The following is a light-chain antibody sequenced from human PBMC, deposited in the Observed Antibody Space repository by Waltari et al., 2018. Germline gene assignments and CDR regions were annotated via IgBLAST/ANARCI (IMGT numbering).Light chain of an antibody. CDR1: QSVTNN. Sequence: EIVLTQSPGTLSLSPGERATLSCRASQSVTNNYLAWYQQKPGQAPRLLIYGASTRATGSPARFSGSGSGTGFTLTISSLQSEDFALYFCQQYDNWPITFGQGTRLEIK. V-gene: IGKV3-15*01. J-gene: IGKJ5*01. CDR2: GAS. CDR3: QQYDNWPIT.